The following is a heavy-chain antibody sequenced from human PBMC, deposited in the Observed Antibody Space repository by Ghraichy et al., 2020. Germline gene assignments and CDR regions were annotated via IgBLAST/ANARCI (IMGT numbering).Heavy chain of an antibody. J-gene: IGHJ4*02. CDR2: ISYHGRDI. Sequence: GGSLRLSCAASGFTFSNHAMHWVRQAPGKGLEWVAVISYHGRDIYYADSVKGRFTISRDNSKYTLYLQMNSLRAEDTAVYYCAGHRDGYSNWGQGALVTVSS. CDR1: GFTFSNHA. D-gene: IGHD5-24*01. V-gene: IGHV3-30*04. CDR3: AGHRDGYSN.